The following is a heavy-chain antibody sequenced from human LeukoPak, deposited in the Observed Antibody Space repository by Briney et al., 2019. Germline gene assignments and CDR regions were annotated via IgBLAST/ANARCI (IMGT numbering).Heavy chain of an antibody. CDR2: ISSSSYI. Sequence: NSGGSLRLSCVASGFTFSTYSMNWVRQAPGKGLEWVSSISSSSYIYYADSVKGRFTISRDNAKNLLYLQMNSLRAEDTAVYYCARDVSAGEYSSLGDAFDIWGQGTMVTVSS. CDR3: ARDVSAGEYSSLGDAFDI. D-gene: IGHD6-6*01. J-gene: IGHJ3*02. V-gene: IGHV3-21*01. CDR1: GFTFSTYS.